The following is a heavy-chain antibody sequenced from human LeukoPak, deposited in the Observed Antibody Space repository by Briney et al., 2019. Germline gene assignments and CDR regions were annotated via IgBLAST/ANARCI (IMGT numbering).Heavy chain of an antibody. Sequence: GRSLRLTCAAPGFTFSSHAMHWVRQAPGKGLEWVAVISYDGSNKYYADSVKGRFTISRDNSKNTLYLQMNSLRAEDTAVFYCARDRQLYYYYYCMDVWGKGATVTASS. J-gene: IGHJ6*04. V-gene: IGHV3-30*04. D-gene: IGHD1-1*01. CDR2: ISYDGSNK. CDR3: ARDRQLYYYYYCMDV. CDR1: GFTFSSHA.